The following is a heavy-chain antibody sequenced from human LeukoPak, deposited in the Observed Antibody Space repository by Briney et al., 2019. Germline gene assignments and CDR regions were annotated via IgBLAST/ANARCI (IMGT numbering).Heavy chain of an antibody. Sequence: SETLSLTCTVSGGSISSYYWSWIRQPPGKGLEWIGYIYYSGSTNYNPSLKSRVTISVDTSKNQFSLKLSSVTAADTAVYYCARLSDYGDHDAFDIWGQGTMVTVSS. V-gene: IGHV4-59*08. J-gene: IGHJ3*02. CDR1: GGSISSYY. CDR2: IYYSGST. CDR3: ARLSDYGDHDAFDI. D-gene: IGHD4-17*01.